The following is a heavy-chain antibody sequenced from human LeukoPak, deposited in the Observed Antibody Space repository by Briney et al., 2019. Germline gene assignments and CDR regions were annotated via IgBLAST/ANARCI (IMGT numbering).Heavy chain of an antibody. CDR1: GGSFSGYY. CDR2: INHSGST. CDR3: ASRRVVPAASNFDL. D-gene: IGHD2-2*01. V-gene: IGHV4-34*01. Sequence: SETLSLTCAVYGGSFSGYYWSWIRQPPGKGLEWIGEINHSGSTNYNPSLKSRVTISVDTSKNQFSLKLSSVTAADTAVYYCASRRVVPAASNFDLWGRGTLVTVPS. J-gene: IGHJ2*01.